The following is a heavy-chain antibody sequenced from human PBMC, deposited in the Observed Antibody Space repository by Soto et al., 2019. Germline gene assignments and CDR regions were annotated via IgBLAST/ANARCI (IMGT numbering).Heavy chain of an antibody. V-gene: IGHV1-69*02. Sequence: QVQLVQSGAEVKKPGSSVKVSCKASGGTFSSYTISWVRQAPGQGLEWMGRIIPILGIANYAQKFQGRVTITADKSTSTAYVELSSLRSEDTAVYYCASLSVVVADDPDYWGQGTLVTVSS. CDR2: IIPILGIA. J-gene: IGHJ4*02. CDR3: ASLSVVVADDPDY. D-gene: IGHD2-15*01. CDR1: GGTFSSYT.